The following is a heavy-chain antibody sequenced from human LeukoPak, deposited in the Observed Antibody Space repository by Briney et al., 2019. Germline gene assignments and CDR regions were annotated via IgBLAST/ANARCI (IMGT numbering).Heavy chain of an antibody. J-gene: IGHJ6*03. CDR1: GGSISSGSYY. CDR2: IYTSGST. D-gene: IGHD2-2*01. V-gene: IGHV4-61*02. CDR3: ARDKRYQLLLGYYMDV. Sequence: SQTLSLTCTVSGGSISSGSYYWSWIRQPAGKGLEWIGRIYTSGSTNYNPSLKSRVTMSVDTSKNQFSLKLSSVTAADTAVYYCARDKRYQLLLGYYMDVWGKGTTVTVSS.